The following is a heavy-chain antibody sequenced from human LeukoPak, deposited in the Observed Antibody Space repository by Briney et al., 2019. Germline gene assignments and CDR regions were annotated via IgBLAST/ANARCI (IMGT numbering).Heavy chain of an antibody. Sequence: PSETLSLTCTVSGGSISSYYWSWLRQPAGKGLEWIGRISTSGSTSFNPSLKSRVTMSVDTSKNQFSLKLSSMTAADTAVYYCARSYYYDSSGFDYWGQGTLVTVSS. D-gene: IGHD3-22*01. J-gene: IGHJ4*02. CDR1: GGSISSYY. CDR3: ARSYYYDSSGFDY. V-gene: IGHV4-4*07. CDR2: ISTSGST.